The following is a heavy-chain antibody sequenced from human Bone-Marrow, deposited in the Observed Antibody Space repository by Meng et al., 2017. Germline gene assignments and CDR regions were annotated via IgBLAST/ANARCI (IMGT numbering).Heavy chain of an antibody. D-gene: IGHD4-11*01. J-gene: IGHJ4*02. Sequence: VPLTQWGAGVFKPSANLSPTGCVAGGSCSDYYWIWIRQPPGKGLEWIGEINHSGSTNYTPSLESRATISVDTSQNNLSLKLSSVTAADSAVYYCARGPTTMAHDFDYWGQGTLVTVFS. V-gene: IGHV4-34*01. CDR2: INHSGST. CDR3: ARGPTTMAHDFDY. CDR1: GGSCSDYY.